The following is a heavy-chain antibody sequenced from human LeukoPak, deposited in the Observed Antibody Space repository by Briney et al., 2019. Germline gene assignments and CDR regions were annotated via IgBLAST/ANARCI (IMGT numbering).Heavy chain of an antibody. CDR2: IVGNGRTA. Sequence: GGSLRLSCAASGFTFSNYAINWVRQAPGKGLEWVSIIVGNGRTAYSDSAKGRFTISRDNSKNTVHLQMDNLRAEDTAVYYCAKDYRPDGFNDIDYLGQGTQVTVSS. CDR1: GFTFSNYA. V-gene: IGHV3-23*01. CDR3: AKDYRPDGFNDIDY. D-gene: IGHD5-24*01. J-gene: IGHJ4*02.